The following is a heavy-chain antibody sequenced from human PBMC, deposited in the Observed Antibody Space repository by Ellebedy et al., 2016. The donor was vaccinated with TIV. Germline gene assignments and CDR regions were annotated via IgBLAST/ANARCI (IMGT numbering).Heavy chain of an antibody. V-gene: IGHV1-3*01. J-gene: IGHJ6*02. CDR1: GYTFTSYA. Sequence: AASVKVSCKASGYTFTSYAMHWVRQAPGQRLEWMGWINAGNGNTKYPQKFQGRVTITRDTSASTAYMELSRVRSEDTAVYYCARGIDGSGSYYYYGMDVWGQGTRVTVSS. CDR2: INAGNGNT. CDR3: ARGIDGSGSYYYYGMDV. D-gene: IGHD3-10*01.